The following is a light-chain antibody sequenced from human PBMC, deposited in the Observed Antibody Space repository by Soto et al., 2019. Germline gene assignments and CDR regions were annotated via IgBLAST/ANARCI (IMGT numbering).Light chain of an antibody. V-gene: IGLV2-8*01. J-gene: IGLJ2*01. CDR1: SSDVGGYNY. Sequence: QSVLTQPPSASGSPGQSVTISCTGTSSDVGGYNYVSWYQQHPGKAPKLMIYEVSKRPSGVPDRFSGSKSGNTASLPVSRLQAEDEADYYCSSYAGSNSVVFGGGTQLTVL. CDR2: EVS. CDR3: SSYAGSNSVV.